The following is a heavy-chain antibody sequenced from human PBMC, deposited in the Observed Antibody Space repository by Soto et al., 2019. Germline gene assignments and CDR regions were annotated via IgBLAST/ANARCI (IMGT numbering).Heavy chain of an antibody. V-gene: IGHV3-30*03. CDR2: ISYDGSNE. CDR3: ARSTSSTLTYYYGMDV. J-gene: IGHJ6*02. D-gene: IGHD6-6*01. Sequence: GGSLRLSCAASGFTFSSYGMHWVRQAPGKGLEWVAIISYDGSNEFYTDSVKGRFTIARDNSKNTLYLQMNSLRIEDTAVFYCARSTSSTLTYYYGMDVWGQGTTVTVSS. CDR1: GFTFSSYG.